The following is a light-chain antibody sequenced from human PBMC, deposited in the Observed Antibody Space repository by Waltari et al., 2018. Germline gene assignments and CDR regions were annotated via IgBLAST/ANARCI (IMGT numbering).Light chain of an antibody. CDR3: HQSYKAPQT. J-gene: IGKJ4*01. CDR2: AAS. V-gene: IGKV1-39*01. Sequence: EIQMTQSPSSLAASVGDRVTITCRASQSISTALSWYLQKPGKAPKLLIYAASLLQDGVPSRFRGSGSGTDFTLTISNLQPEDFATYFCHQSYKAPQTFGGGTRLEIK. CDR1: QSISTA.